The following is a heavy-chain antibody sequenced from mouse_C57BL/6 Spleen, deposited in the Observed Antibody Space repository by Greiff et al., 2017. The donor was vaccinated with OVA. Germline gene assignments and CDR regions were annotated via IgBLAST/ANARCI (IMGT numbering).Heavy chain of an antibody. D-gene: IGHD6-5*01. V-gene: IGHV1-55*01. J-gene: IGHJ4*01. CDR2: IYPGSGST. CDR1: GYTFTSYW. Sequence: QVHVKQPGAELVKPGASVKMSCKASGYTFTSYWITWVKQRPGQGLEWIGDIYPGSGSTNYNEKFKSKATLTVDTSSSTAYMQLSSLTSEDSAVYYCARFPYAFYAMDYWGQGTSGTVSS. CDR3: ARFPYAFYAMDY.